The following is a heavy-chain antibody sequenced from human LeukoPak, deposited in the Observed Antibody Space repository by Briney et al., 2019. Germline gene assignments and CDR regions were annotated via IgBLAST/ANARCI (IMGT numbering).Heavy chain of an antibody. V-gene: IGHV1-2*02. CDR1: GYTFTGYY. D-gene: IGHD3-22*01. J-gene: IGHJ4*02. Sequence: ASVKVSCKASGYTFTGYYMHWVRQAPGQGLEWMGWTNPNSGGTNYAQKFQGRVTMTRDTSISTAYMELSRLRSDDTAVYYCAKYYYDSSGYGYWGQGTLVTVSS. CDR2: TNPNSGGT. CDR3: AKYYYDSSGYGY.